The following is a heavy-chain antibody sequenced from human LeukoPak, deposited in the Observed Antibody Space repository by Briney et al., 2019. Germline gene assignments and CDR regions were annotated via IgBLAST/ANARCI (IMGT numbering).Heavy chain of an antibody. J-gene: IGHJ3*02. CDR1: GYTFTGYY. CDR3: ARGPPSYVATISLI. D-gene: IGHD5-12*01. V-gene: IGHV1-2*02. CDR2: INPNSGGT. Sequence: ASVKVSCKASGYTFTGYYMHWVRQAPGQGLEWMGWINPNSGGTNYAQKFQGRVTMTRDTSISTAYMELSRLRSDDTAVYYCARGPPSYVATISLIWGQGTMVTVSS.